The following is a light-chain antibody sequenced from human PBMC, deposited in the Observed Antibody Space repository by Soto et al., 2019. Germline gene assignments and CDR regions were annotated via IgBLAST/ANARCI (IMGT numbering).Light chain of an antibody. J-gene: IGKJ2*01. CDR3: QQYGSSPPYT. V-gene: IGKV3-20*01. Sequence: EIVLTQSPGTLSLSPGERATLSCRASQSGSSSYLAWYQQKPGQAPRLLIYGASSRATGIPDRFSGSGSGTDFTLTISRLEPEDFAVYYCQQYGSSPPYTFGQWTKLEIK. CDR2: GAS. CDR1: QSGSSSY.